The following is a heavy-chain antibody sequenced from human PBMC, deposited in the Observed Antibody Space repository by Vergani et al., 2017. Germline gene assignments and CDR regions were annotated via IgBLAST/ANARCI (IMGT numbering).Heavy chain of an antibody. J-gene: IGHJ6*03. CDR1: GFTFDDYA. V-gene: IGHV3-9*01. CDR2: ISWNSGSI. D-gene: IGHD6-13*01. CDR3: AKRSAAGPGFYYYYYMDV. Sequence: EVQLVESGGGLVQPGRSLRLFCAASGFTFDDYAMHWVRQAPGKGLEWVSGISWNSGSIGYADSVKGRITISRDNAENSLYLQMNSLRAEDTALYYCAKRSAAGPGFYYYYYMDVWGKGTTVTVSS.